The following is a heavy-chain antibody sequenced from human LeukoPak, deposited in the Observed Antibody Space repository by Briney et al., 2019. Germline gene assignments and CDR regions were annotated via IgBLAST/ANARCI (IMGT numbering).Heavy chain of an antibody. V-gene: IGHV4-31*03. J-gene: IGHJ3*01. CDR2: IYYSGST. Sequence: SETLSLTCTVSGGSISSGGYYWSWIRQHPGKGLEWIGYIYYSGSTYYNPSLKSRVTISVDTSKSQFPLRLTSVTAADTAVYYCARDRVKDGFDFWGQGTVVTVSS. CDR3: ARDRVKDGFDF. CDR1: GGSISSGGYY. D-gene: IGHD2-21*01.